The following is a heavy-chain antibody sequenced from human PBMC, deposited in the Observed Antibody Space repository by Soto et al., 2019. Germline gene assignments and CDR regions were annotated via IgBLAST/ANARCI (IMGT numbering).Heavy chain of an antibody. Sequence: LCCKAPRVTVGSNYMCSARQSPRKGLEWVSVIYSGGSTYYADSVKGRFTISRDNSKNTLYLQMNSLRAEDTAVYYCAIGPGFRFERENYHYGMDVWGQGTTGTVPS. J-gene: IGHJ6*02. CDR2: IYSGGST. CDR3: AIGPGFRFERENYHYGMDV. D-gene: IGHD3-3*01. V-gene: IGHV3-53*01. CDR1: RVTVGSNY.